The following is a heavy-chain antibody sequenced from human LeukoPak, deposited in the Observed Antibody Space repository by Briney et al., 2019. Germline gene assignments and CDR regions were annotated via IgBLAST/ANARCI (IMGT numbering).Heavy chain of an antibody. CDR3: ARAEEYGGNFY. CDR2: INPNSGGT. CDR1: GYTFTGYY. Sequence: ASVTVSCTASGYTFTGYYMHWVRQAPGLGLEWMGRINPNSGGTNYAQKFQGRVTMTRDTSISTAYMELSRLRSDDTAVYYCARAEEYGGNFYWGQGTLVTVSS. J-gene: IGHJ4*02. V-gene: IGHV1-2*06. D-gene: IGHD4-23*01.